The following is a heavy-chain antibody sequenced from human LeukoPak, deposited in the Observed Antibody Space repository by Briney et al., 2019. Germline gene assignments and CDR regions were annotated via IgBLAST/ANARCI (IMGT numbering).Heavy chain of an antibody. Sequence: GGSLRLSCAASGFTFSSYDMHWVRQVTGKGLEWVSAIGTAGDTYYPGSVKGRFTISRENAKNSLYLQMNSLRAEDTAVYYCAKDEYYDFWSGSSSYYYWGQGTLVAVSS. D-gene: IGHD3-3*01. CDR3: AKDEYYDFWSGSSSYYY. CDR1: GFTFSSYD. J-gene: IGHJ4*02. V-gene: IGHV3-13*01. CDR2: IGTAGDT.